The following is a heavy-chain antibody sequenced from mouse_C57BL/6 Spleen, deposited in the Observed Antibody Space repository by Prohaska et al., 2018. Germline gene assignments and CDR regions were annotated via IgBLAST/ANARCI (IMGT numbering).Heavy chain of an antibody. J-gene: IGHJ3*01. D-gene: IGHD1-1*01. V-gene: IGHV1-76*01. CDR2: IYPGSGNT. Sequence: LEWIARIYPGSGNTYYNEKFKGKATLTAEKSSSTAYMQLSSLTSEDSAVYFCATGSSWFAYWGQGTLVTVSA. CDR3: ATGSSWFAY.